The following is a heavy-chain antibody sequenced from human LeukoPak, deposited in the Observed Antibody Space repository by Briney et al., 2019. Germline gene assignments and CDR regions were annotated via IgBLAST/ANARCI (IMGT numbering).Heavy chain of an antibody. J-gene: IGHJ5*02. CDR2: IYSGDTT. V-gene: IGHV3-53*01. CDR3: ARDLRYYYGSGNVLYNWFDP. D-gene: IGHD3-10*01. CDR1: GFTVSSYY. Sequence: GGSLRLSCAASGFTVSSYYMSWVRQAPGKGLERVSAIYSGDTTYYADSVKGRFTVSRDNSKNTLYLQMDSLRAEDTAVYYCARDLRYYYGSGNVLYNWFDPWGQGTLVTVSS.